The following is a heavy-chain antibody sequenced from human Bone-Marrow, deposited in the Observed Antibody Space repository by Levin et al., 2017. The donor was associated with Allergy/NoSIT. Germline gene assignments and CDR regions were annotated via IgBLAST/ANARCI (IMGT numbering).Heavy chain of an antibody. CDR2: IYTSGRT. V-gene: IGHV4-4*07. D-gene: IGHD3-10*01. J-gene: IGHJ4*02. CDR3: ARGLGSSYYFDS. CDR1: GDSIGDFF. Sequence: SETLSLTCTVSGDSIGDFFWTWVRQPAGKGLEWIGRIYTSGRTTYSLSLKNRVTMSVDTSKNQFSLRLTSVTAADTAMYYCARGLGSSYYFDSWGRGTLVTVSS.